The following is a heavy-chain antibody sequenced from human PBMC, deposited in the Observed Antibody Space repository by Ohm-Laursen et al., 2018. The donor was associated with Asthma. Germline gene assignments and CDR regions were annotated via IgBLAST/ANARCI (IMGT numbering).Heavy chain of an antibody. Sequence: TLSLTCTVSGDSISRGDYYWSWIRQHPGKGLEWIGYIYYSGSTYYNPSLKSRVTISVDTSKNQFSLKLSSVTAADTAVYYCARGQGYSSGWYFDYWSQGTLVTVSS. CDR2: IYYSGST. V-gene: IGHV4-31*03. CDR1: GDSISRGDYY. J-gene: IGHJ4*02. D-gene: IGHD6-19*01. CDR3: ARGQGYSSGWYFDY.